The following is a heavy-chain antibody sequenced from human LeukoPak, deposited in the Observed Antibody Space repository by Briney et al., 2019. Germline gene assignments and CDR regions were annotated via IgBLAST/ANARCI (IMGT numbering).Heavy chain of an antibody. Sequence: GGSLRLSCAASGFTFSEYAMSWVRQAPRKGLEWVSAVDGSGGSKYYADSVKGRFTISRDNSKNTLYLQMSSLRAEDTALYYCAKGTYYYDSSGLDYWGQGTLVTVSS. V-gene: IGHV3-23*01. CDR2: VDGSGGSK. J-gene: IGHJ4*02. D-gene: IGHD3-22*01. CDR1: GFTFSEYA. CDR3: AKGTYYYDSSGLDY.